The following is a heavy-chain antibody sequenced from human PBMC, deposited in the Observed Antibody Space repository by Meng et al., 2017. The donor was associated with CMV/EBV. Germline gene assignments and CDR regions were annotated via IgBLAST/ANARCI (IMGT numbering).Heavy chain of an antibody. Sequence: ISWVRQAPGQGLEGMGRIIPIFGTANYAQKYQGRVTSTTDESTSTAYMELSSLISEDTAVYYCARDSTTLNIVVVPAAIRSHASWFDPWGQGTLVTVSS. CDR3: ARDSTTLNIVVVPAAIRSHASWFDP. V-gene: IGHV1-69*05. D-gene: IGHD2-2*01. J-gene: IGHJ5*02. CDR2: IIPIFGTA.